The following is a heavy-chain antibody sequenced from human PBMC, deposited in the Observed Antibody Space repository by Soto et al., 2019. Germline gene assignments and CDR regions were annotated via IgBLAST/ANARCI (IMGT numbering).Heavy chain of an antibody. Sequence: QVHLLLQSGAEVKKPGSSVKVSCKASGGTPSNSAISWVRQAPGQGLEGMGGIIPVFGLVKYAQNFQGRVTVTADESTNTAYMELSSLRPEDTAVYYCAGGRIVVVGSRAYSGMDVWGQWTTVTVSS. CDR1: GGTPSNSA. CDR3: AGGRIVVVGSRAYSGMDV. V-gene: IGHV1-69*01. D-gene: IGHD3-22*01. CDR2: IIPVFGLV. J-gene: IGHJ6*02.